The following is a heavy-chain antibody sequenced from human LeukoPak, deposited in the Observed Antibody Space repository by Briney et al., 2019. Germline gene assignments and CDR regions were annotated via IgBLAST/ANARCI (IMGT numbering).Heavy chain of an antibody. CDR3: AKTGFSSSPAAFDI. CDR2: INSDGSST. J-gene: IGHJ3*02. V-gene: IGHV3-74*01. Sequence: GGSLRLSCAASGFTFSSYWMHWVRQAPGKGLVWVSRINSDGSSTSYADSVKGRFTISRDNAKNTLYLQMNSLRAEDTAVYYCAKTGFSSSPAAFDIWGQGTMVTVSS. CDR1: GFTFSSYW. D-gene: IGHD6-13*01.